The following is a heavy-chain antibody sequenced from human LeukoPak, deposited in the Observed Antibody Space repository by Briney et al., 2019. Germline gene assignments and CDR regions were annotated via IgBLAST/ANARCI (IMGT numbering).Heavy chain of an antibody. CDR3: AHSTFGIAAAPEYFQH. V-gene: IGHV2-5*08. CDR2: VYWDDDM. Sequence: SGPALVKPTQTLTLTCTFSGFSLSTSGMCVSWIRQPPGKALEWLALVYWDDDMRYSPSLESRLSITKDTSNNQVVLTMTNMDPGDTATYFRAHSTFGIAAAPEYFQHWGQGTLVTVSS. D-gene: IGHD6-13*01. J-gene: IGHJ1*01. CDR1: GFSLSTSGMC.